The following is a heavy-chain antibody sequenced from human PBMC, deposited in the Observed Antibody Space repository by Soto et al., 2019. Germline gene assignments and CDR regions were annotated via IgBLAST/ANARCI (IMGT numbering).Heavy chain of an antibody. CDR1: GFTFSSYA. J-gene: IGHJ4*02. Sequence: QVQLVESGGGVVQPGRSLRLSCAASGFTFSSYAMHWVRQAPGKGLEWVAVISYDGSNKYYADSVKGRFTISRDNSKNTLYLQMNSLRAEDTAVYYCARDLGGGYYIDYWGQGTLVTVSS. V-gene: IGHV3-30-3*01. CDR3: ARDLGGGYYIDY. D-gene: IGHD1-26*01. CDR2: ISYDGSNK.